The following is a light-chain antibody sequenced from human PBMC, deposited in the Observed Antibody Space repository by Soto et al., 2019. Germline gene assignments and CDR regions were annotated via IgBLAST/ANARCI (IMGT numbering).Light chain of an antibody. CDR1: QSVSSY. CDR2: DAS. Sequence: EIVLTQSPATLSLSPGERATLSCRASQSVSSYLAWYQQKPGQAPRLLIYDASNRATGIPARFSGSGSGTDFTLTISRLEPEDFAVYYCQYYGISPGTFGQGTKGDIK. V-gene: IGKV3-11*01. J-gene: IGKJ1*01. CDR3: QYYGISPGT.